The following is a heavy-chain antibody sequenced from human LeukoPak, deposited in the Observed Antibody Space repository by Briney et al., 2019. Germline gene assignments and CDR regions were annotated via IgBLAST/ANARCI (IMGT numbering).Heavy chain of an antibody. CDR2: ISSSSSYI. CDR3: ARDLGVRGDASDY. Sequence: PGGSLRLSCAASGFTFSSYSMNWVRQAPGRGLEWVSSISSSSSYIYYADSVKGRFTISRDNAKNSLYLQMNSLRAEDTAVYYCARDLGVRGDASDYWGQGTLVTVSS. V-gene: IGHV3-21*01. D-gene: IGHD3-10*01. J-gene: IGHJ4*02. CDR1: GFTFSSYS.